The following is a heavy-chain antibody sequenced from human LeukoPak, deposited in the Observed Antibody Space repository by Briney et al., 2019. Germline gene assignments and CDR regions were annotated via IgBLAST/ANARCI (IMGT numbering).Heavy chain of an antibody. J-gene: IGHJ4*02. D-gene: IGHD3-22*01. CDR1: GYTFTSYG. CDR2: VSAHSGNT. CDR3: ARDDHYSDSSGYYFDY. V-gene: IGHV1-18*01. Sequence: GASVKVSCKASGYTFTSYGITWVRQAPGQGLEWMGWVSAHSGNTNYGPKFQGRVTMTTDTSTSTVYMELRSLKSDDTAVYYCARDDHYSDSSGYYFDYWGQGTLVTVSS.